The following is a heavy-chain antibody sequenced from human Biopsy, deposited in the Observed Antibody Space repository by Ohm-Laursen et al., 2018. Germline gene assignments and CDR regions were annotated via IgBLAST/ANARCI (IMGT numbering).Heavy chain of an antibody. D-gene: IGHD5-24*01. V-gene: IGHV3-7*01. CDR1: GFMFSASW. CDR3: ARGER. CDR2: INPDGSVK. J-gene: IGHJ4*02. Sequence: SLRLSCTASGFMFSASWMSWVRQAPGKGLEWVANINPDGSVKYFADSVKGRFTISRDNAENSMYLQMSSLTVDDTAVYYCARGERWGQGTLVTVSS.